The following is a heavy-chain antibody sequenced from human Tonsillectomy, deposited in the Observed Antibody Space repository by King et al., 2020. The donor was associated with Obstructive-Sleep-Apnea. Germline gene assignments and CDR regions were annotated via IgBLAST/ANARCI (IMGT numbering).Heavy chain of an antibody. V-gene: IGHV5-51*01. CDR2: IFPADSDT. Sequence: DVQLVESGTEVKKPGESLTISCKDSGYSFTSYWIGWVRHMPGKGLEWMGIIFPADSDTSDNPSFQGRVTIAADKSISTAYLQWSSLKASDTAMYYCARQQSYYYGMDVWGQGTTVTVSS. CDR1: GYSFTSYW. J-gene: IGHJ6*02. D-gene: IGHD6-19*01. CDR3: ARQQSYYYGMDV.